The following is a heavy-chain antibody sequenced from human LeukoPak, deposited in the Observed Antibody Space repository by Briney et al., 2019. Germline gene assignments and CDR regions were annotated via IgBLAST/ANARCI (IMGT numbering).Heavy chain of an antibody. D-gene: IGHD1-14*01. J-gene: IGHJ4*02. Sequence: PSETLSLTCTVSGGSIGSYYWSWIRQPPGKGLEWIAYIHYSGSTNYNPSLKGRVTISVDTSKNQVSLRVNSVTASDTAVYYCARDFNRYPIWGQGTLVTVSS. CDR2: IHYSGST. V-gene: IGHV4-59*01. CDR1: GGSIGSYY. CDR3: ARDFNRYPI.